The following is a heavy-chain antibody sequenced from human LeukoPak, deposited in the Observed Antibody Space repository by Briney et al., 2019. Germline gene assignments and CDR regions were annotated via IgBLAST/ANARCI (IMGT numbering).Heavy chain of an antibody. J-gene: IGHJ4*02. Sequence: PSETLSLTCAVYGGSFSGYYWSWIRQPAGKGLEWIGRFYTSGNTNYNPSLKSRVTISVDTSKNQFSLRLNSVTAADTAVYYCARGRDGYNFLNRGEYYYFDYWGQGTLVTVSS. CDR3: ARGRDGYNFLNRGEYYYFDY. D-gene: IGHD5-24*01. CDR1: GGSFSGYY. CDR2: FYTSGNT. V-gene: IGHV4-59*10.